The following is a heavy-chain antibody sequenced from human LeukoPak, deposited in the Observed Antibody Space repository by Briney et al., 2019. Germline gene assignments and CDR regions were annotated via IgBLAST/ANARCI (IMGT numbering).Heavy chain of an antibody. Sequence: PSETLSLTCAVSGGSISSGGYSWSWIRQPPGKGLEWIGYIYHSGSTYYNPSLKSRVTISVDRSKNQFSLKLSSVTAADTAVYYCARVPYGSGSYYCDYWGQGTLVTVSS. CDR1: GGSISSGGYS. J-gene: IGHJ4*02. CDR3: ARVPYGSGSYYCDY. CDR2: IYHSGST. V-gene: IGHV4-30-2*01. D-gene: IGHD3-10*01.